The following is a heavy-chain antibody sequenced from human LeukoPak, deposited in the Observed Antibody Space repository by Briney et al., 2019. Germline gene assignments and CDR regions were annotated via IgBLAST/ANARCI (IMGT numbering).Heavy chain of an antibody. D-gene: IGHD3-10*01. CDR2: IIPIFGTA. CDR3: ASMYYYGSGILPFDY. J-gene: IGHJ4*02. V-gene: IGHV1-69*13. CDR1: GGTFSSYA. Sequence: GASVKVSCKASGGTFSSYAISWVRQAPGQGLEWMGGIIPIFGTANYAQKFQGRVTITADESTSTAYMELSSLRSEDTAVYYCASMYYYGSGILPFDYWGQGTLVTVSS.